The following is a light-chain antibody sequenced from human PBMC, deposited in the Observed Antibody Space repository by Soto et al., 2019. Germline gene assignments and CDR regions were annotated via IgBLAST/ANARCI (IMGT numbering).Light chain of an antibody. V-gene: IGKV3-20*01. J-gene: IGKJ2*01. CDR3: QQYGSSPYT. Sequence: EIVLTQSPGTLSLSPGERATLSCRASQSISGSYLAWYQQKPGQAPRLLIYGASSRATGTPDRFSGSGSETDFALTISRREPEDFAVYYCQQYGSSPYTFGQGTKLEIK. CDR2: GAS. CDR1: QSISGSY.